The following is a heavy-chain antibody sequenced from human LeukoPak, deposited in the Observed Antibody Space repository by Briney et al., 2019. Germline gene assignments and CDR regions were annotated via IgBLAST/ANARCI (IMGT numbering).Heavy chain of an antibody. CDR3: TTRDGYSFYYFDY. Sequence: GGSLRLSCAASGFTFSSYWMSWVRQALGKGLEWVGRIKSKTDGGTTDYAAPVKGRFTISRDDSKNTLYLQMNSLKTEDTAVYYCTTRDGYSFYYFDYWGQGTLVTVSS. D-gene: IGHD5-24*01. J-gene: IGHJ4*02. V-gene: IGHV3-15*01. CDR2: IKSKTDGGTT. CDR1: GFTFSSYW.